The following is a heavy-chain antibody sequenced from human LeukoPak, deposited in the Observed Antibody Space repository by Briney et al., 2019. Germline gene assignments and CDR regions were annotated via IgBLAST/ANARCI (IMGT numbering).Heavy chain of an antibody. CDR3: ARGLHWNDFNWFDS. D-gene: IGHD1-1*01. Sequence: GGSLRLSCAASGFTFTNFWMNWVRQTPGKGLMWVSRIQTDGSTRYAESVKGRFTISRDNAKNTVYLQMNTLSAEDTAIYYCARGLHWNDFNWFDSWGQETLVTVSS. J-gene: IGHJ5*01. V-gene: IGHV3-74*01. CDR1: GFTFTNFW. CDR2: IQTDGST.